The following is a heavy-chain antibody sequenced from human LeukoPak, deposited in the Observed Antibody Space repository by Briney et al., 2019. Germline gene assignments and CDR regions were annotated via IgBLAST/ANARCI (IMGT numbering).Heavy chain of an antibody. CDR3: ARHLDTAMILVY. CDR1: GGSISSYY. V-gene: IGHV4-4*07. Sequence: SETLSLTCTVSGGSISSYYWSWIRQPAGKGLEWIGRIYTSGSTNYNPSLKSRVTISVDTSKNQFSLKLSSVTAADTAVYYCARHLDTAMILVYWGQGTLVTVSS. J-gene: IGHJ4*02. CDR2: IYTSGST. D-gene: IGHD5-18*01.